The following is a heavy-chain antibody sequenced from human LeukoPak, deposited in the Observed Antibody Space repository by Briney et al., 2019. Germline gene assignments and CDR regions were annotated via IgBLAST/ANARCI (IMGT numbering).Heavy chain of an antibody. CDR1: GGSFSGYY. V-gene: IGHV4-34*01. CDR3: AREKYYYGSGSYPNPLYYFDY. Sequence: TSETLSLTCAVYGGSFSGYYWSWIRQPPGKGLEWIGEINHSGSTNYNPSLKSRVTISVDTSKNQFSLKLSSVTAADTAVYYCAREKYYYGSGSYPNPLYYFDYWGQGTLVTVSS. D-gene: IGHD3-10*01. CDR2: INHSGST. J-gene: IGHJ4*02.